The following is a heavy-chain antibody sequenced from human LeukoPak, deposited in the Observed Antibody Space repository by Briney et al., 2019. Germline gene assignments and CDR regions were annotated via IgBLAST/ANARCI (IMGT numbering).Heavy chain of an antibody. CDR3: ASGGYLYYYYYYGMDV. D-gene: IGHD4-23*01. V-gene: IGHV1-18*01. CDR1: GYTFTSYG. Sequence: ASVKVSCKASGYTFTSYGISWVRQAPGQGLEWMGWISAYNGNTNYAQKLQGRVTMTTDTSTSTAYMELRSLRSDDTAVYYCASGGYLYYYYYYGMDVWGQGTTVTVSS. CDR2: ISAYNGNT. J-gene: IGHJ6*02.